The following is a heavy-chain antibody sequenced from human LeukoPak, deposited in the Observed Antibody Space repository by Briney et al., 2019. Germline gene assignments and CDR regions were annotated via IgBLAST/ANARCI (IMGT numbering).Heavy chain of an antibody. CDR2: IYTSGST. V-gene: IGHV4-61*02. Sequence: SETLSLTCTVSGGSISSGSYYWSWIRQPDGKGLEWIGRIYTSGSTNYNPSLKSRVTISVDTSKNQFSLKLSSVTAADTAVYYCARGTDYYDSSRGWFDPWGQGTLVTVSS. D-gene: IGHD3-22*01. CDR3: ARGTDYYDSSRGWFDP. CDR1: GGSISSGSYY. J-gene: IGHJ5*02.